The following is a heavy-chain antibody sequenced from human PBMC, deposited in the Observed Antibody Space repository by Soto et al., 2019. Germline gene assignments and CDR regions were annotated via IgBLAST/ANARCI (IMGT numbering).Heavy chain of an antibody. J-gene: IGHJ6*02. CDR1: GFTFRDHA. D-gene: IGHD2-2*03. V-gene: IGHV3-33*01. CDR3: ARALFPDVDIYAMVV. Sequence: QVQLVESGGGVVQPGRSLRLSCAASGFTFRDHAMHWVRQAPGKGREWLAIIWSDGSNKFYPGSVKGRFPISRDNSKNTVYLQMNTLSAEDTAVYYCARALFPDVDIYAMVVWGQGTTVTVSS. CDR2: IWSDGSNK.